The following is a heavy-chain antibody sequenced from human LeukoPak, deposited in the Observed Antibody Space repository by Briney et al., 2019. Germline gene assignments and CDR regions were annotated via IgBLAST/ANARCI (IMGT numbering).Heavy chain of an antibody. Sequence: PSETLSLTCTVSGGSISSGSYYWSWIRQPAGKGLEWIGRIYTSGSTNYNPSLKSRVTISVDTSKNQFPLKLSSVTAADTAVYYCARANWGRLDAFDIWGQGTMVTVSS. CDR2: IYTSGST. CDR3: ARANWGRLDAFDI. V-gene: IGHV4-61*02. CDR1: GGSISSGSYY. D-gene: IGHD7-27*01. J-gene: IGHJ3*02.